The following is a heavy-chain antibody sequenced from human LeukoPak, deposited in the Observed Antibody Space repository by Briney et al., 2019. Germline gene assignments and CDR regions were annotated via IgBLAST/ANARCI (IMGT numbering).Heavy chain of an antibody. CDR3: ARGYSGSYRVDY. V-gene: IGHV3-74*01. Sequence: GGSLRLSCAASGFTSSSYWMHWVRQAPGKGLVWVSRINSDGSSTSYADSVKGRFTISRDNAKNTLYLQMNSLRVEDTAVYFCARGYSGSYRVDYWGQGTLVTVSS. CDR2: INSDGSST. J-gene: IGHJ4*02. D-gene: IGHD1-26*01. CDR1: GFTSSSYW.